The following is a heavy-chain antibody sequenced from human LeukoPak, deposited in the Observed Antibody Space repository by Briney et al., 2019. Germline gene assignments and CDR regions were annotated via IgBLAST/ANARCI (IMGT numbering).Heavy chain of an antibody. Sequence: PGGSLRLSCAASGFTFSSYSISWVRQAPGKGLEWVSSISSSSSYIYYADSVKGRFTISRDNAKNSLYLQMNSLRAEDTAVYYCAREFRVWFGELFIHRWRGYYFDYWGQGTLVTVSS. CDR3: AREFRVWFGELFIHRWRGYYFDY. J-gene: IGHJ4*02. CDR2: ISSSSSYI. V-gene: IGHV3-21*01. CDR1: GFTFSSYS. D-gene: IGHD3-10*01.